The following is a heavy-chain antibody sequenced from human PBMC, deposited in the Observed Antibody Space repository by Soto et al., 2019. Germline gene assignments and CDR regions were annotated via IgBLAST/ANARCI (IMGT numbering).Heavy chain of an antibody. Sequence: VASVKVSCKASGYTFTSYAMNWVRQAPGQGLEWMGWINTNTGNPTYAQGFTGRFVFSLDTSVSTAYLQICSLKAEDTAVYYCARDREITYYYDSSGYPPANDYWGQATLVTVSS. CDR1: GYTFTSYA. J-gene: IGHJ4*02. V-gene: IGHV7-4-1*01. D-gene: IGHD3-22*01. CDR3: ARDREITYYYDSSGYPPANDY. CDR2: INTNTGNP.